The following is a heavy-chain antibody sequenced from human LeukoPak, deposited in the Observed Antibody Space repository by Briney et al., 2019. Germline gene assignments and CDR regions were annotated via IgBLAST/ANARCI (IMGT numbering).Heavy chain of an antibody. CDR1: GFSLSSYW. Sequence: PGGSLRLSCVGSGFSLSSYWTSWVRQAPGKGLEWVANIKQDGSEKYYVDSVKGRFTISRDNAKNSLYLQMNSLRAEDTAVYYCARENRVVVPAAPPSNWFDPWGQGTLVTVSS. D-gene: IGHD2-2*01. V-gene: IGHV3-7*01. CDR2: IKQDGSEK. CDR3: ARENRVVVPAAPPSNWFDP. J-gene: IGHJ5*02.